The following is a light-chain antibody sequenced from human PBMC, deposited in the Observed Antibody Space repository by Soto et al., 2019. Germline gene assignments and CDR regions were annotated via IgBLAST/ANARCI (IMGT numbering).Light chain of an antibody. Sequence: VLTQPASVSGSPGQSITISCTGTSSDVGGYNHVSWYQQHPGEAPKLMIYDVSSRPSGVSNRFSGSKAADTASLTISGLQAEDEADYYCSSFATSDTPMVFGGGTKLTVL. CDR1: SSDVGGYNH. CDR3: SSFATSDTPMV. J-gene: IGLJ2*01. CDR2: DVS. V-gene: IGLV2-14*03.